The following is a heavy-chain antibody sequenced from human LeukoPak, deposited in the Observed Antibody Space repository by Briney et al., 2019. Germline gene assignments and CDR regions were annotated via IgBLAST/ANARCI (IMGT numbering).Heavy chain of an antibody. CDR2: ISTSGST. D-gene: IGHD2-15*01. Sequence: SETLSLTCTVSGYSISSGTYYWTWIRQPAGKGLEWIGRISTSGSTNYNTSLKSRVTISIDTSKNQFSLQLSSVTAADTAVYYCARVVEFVAWYWFDPWGQGTLVTVSS. V-gene: IGHV4-61*02. CDR1: GYSISSGTYY. CDR3: ARVVEFVAWYWFDP. J-gene: IGHJ5*02.